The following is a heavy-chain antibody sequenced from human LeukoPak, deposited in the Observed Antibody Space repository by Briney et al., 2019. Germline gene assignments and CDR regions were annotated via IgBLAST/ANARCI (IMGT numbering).Heavy chain of an antibody. D-gene: IGHD3-10*01. CDR2: IYSGGST. V-gene: IGHV3-66*01. Sequence: PGESLRLSCAASGFTVSSNYMSWVRQAPGKGLEWVSVIYSGGSTYYADSVKGRFTISRDNSKNTLYLQMNSLRAEDTAVYYCARWGSSGSGSPSLGYYYYGMDVWGQGTTVTVSS. CDR3: ARWGSSGSGSPSLGYYYYGMDV. CDR1: GFTVSSNY. J-gene: IGHJ6*02.